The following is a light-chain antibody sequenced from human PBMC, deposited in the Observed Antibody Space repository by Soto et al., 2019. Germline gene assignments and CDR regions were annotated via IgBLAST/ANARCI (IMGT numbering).Light chain of an antibody. J-gene: IGKJ3*01. CDR2: AAS. CDR3: LQQYSYPFT. Sequence: AIQMTQSPSSLSASVGDRVTITCRASQGIRNDLDWFQQKPGKAPKLLIYAASNLQSGVPARFGGSGSGTDFTRTISSRQPEDFATYYFLQQYSYPFTFGPGTKVDI. V-gene: IGKV1-6*01. CDR1: QGIRND.